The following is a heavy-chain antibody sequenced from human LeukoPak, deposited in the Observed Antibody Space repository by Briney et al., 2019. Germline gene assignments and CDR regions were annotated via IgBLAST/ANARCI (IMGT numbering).Heavy chain of an antibody. CDR1: GGSFSGDY. Sequence: SETLSLTRAVYGGSFSGDYWSCIRQPPGKGPEWIGEINDSVSTNYDPSLKSRVTISVDTSKNQFSLKLSSVTAADTAVYYCARGQNYGSGSYRNYYYYYYGMDVWGQGTTVTVSS. V-gene: IGHV4-34*01. CDR2: INDSVST. J-gene: IGHJ6*02. D-gene: IGHD3-10*01. CDR3: ARGQNYGSGSYRNYYYYYYGMDV.